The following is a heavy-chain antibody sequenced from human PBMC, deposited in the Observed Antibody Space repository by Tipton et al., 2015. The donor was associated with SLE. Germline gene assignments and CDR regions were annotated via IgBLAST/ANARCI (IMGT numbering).Heavy chain of an antibody. CDR3: ARGGGSYYDY. CDR1: GGSIIGYY. J-gene: IGHJ4*02. Sequence: TLSLTCTVSGGSIIGYYWSWVRQPAGKGLEWIGRIFSSGSTIYNPSIKSRVTLSLDTSKNQFSLGVTSVTAADTAVYYCARGGGSYYDYWGQGTLVTVSS. V-gene: IGHV4-4*07. D-gene: IGHD1-26*01. CDR2: IFSSGST.